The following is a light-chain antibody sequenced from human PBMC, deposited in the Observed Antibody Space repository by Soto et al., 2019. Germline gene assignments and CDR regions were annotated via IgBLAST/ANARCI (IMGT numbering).Light chain of an antibody. J-gene: IGLJ2*01. Sequence: QSALTQPASVSGSPGQSITISCTGSSSDVGDFNYVSWYQQHPGKAPKLLIYEVIKRPSGISVRFSGSKSGNTASLTISGLQTEDEADYYCTSYTSSITVKFGGGTKVTVL. V-gene: IGLV2-14*01. CDR1: SSDVGDFNY. CDR3: TSYTSSITVK. CDR2: EVI.